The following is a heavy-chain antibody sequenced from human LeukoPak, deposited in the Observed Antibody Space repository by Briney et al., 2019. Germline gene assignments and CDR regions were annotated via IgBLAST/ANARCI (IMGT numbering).Heavy chain of an antibody. CDR3: ARGHTAMDDYYYYGMDV. CDR2: ITPIFGTA. CDR1: GGTFSSYA. V-gene: IGHV1-69*01. Sequence: SVKVSCKASGGTFSSYAISWVRQAPGQGLEWMGGITPIFGTANYAQKFQGRVTITADESTSTAYMELSSLRSEDTAVYYCARGHTAMDDYYYYGMDVWGQGTTVTVSS. J-gene: IGHJ6*02. D-gene: IGHD5-18*01.